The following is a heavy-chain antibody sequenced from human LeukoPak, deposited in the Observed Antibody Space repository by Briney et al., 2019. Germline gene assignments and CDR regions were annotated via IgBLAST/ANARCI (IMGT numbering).Heavy chain of an antibody. Sequence: GGSLRLSCAASGFTFSNAWMSWVRQAPGKGLEWVGRIKSKIDGGTTDYAAPVKGRFTISRDDPKNTLYLQMNSLKTEDTAVYYCTTDGGRKSRPYHFDYWGQGTLVTVSS. V-gene: IGHV3-15*01. CDR3: TTDGGRKSRPYHFDY. CDR1: GFTFSNAW. CDR2: IKSKIDGGTT. J-gene: IGHJ4*02. D-gene: IGHD3-16*01.